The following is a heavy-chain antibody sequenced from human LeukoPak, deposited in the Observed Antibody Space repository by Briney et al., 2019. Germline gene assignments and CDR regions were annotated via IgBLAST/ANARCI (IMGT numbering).Heavy chain of an antibody. V-gene: IGHV1-24*01. CDR2: FDPENGDT. J-gene: IGHJ4*02. D-gene: IGHD4-23*01. CDR1: GYTLTELS. Sequence: ASVKVSCKVSGYTLTELSMHWVRQAPGKGLEWMGGFDPENGDTIYAQEFQGGVTMTEDTSTNTAYMELGSLRSEDTAVYYCAADFDKGGWELYYWGQGALVTVSS. CDR3: AADFDKGGWELYY.